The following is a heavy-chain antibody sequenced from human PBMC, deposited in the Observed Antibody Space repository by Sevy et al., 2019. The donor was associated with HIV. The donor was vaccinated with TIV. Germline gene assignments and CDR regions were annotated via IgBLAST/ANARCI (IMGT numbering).Heavy chain of an antibody. CDR1: GFTFSSYA. V-gene: IGHV3-23*01. CDR3: AKEGGGYYYDSSGLFDY. CDR2: ISGSGYLT. J-gene: IGHJ4*02. D-gene: IGHD3-22*01. Sequence: LSLTCAASGFTFSSYAMSWVRQAPGKGLEWVSAISGSGYLTYYTDSVKGRFTISRDNSKNTLYLQMNSLRAEDTAVYYCAKEGGGYYYDSSGLFDYWGQGTLVTVS.